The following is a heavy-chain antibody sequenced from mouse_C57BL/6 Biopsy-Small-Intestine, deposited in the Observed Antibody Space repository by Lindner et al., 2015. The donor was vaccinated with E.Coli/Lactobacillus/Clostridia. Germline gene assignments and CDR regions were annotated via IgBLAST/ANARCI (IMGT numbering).Heavy chain of an antibody. D-gene: IGHD4-1*01. CDR2: INPNYGTT. CDR3: ARGGLGLYSFDF. J-gene: IGHJ2*01. V-gene: IGHV1-39*01. Sequence: VQLQESGPELVKPGASVKISCKASGYSFIDFNMNWVRQSNGKSLEWIGIINPNYGTTSYNQMFKGKATLTVDQSSSTAYMQLHSLTSEDSAVYYCARGGLGLYSFDFWGQGTTLIVSS. CDR1: GYSFIDFN.